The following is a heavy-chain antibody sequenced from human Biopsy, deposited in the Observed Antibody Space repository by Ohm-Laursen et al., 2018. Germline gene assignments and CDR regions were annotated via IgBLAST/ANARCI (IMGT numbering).Heavy chain of an antibody. CDR2: IFYSANT. CDR1: GVSINGGRYY. CDR3: ARDDAVTVIRGLYY. Sequence: TQSLPCIVSGVSINGGRYYWNWIRHHPGKGLEWIGNIFYSANTYYNPSLKSRVTISVDTSKNQFSLELSSVTAADPAVYYGARDDAVTVIRGLYYWGQGALVTVSS. V-gene: IGHV4-31*03. J-gene: IGHJ4*02. D-gene: IGHD2-21*02.